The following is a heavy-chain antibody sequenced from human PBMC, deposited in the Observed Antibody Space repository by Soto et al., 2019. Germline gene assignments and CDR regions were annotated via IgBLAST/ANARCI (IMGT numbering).Heavy chain of an antibody. Sequence: QITLKESGPTLVKPTQTLTLTCTFSVFSLSTSGVGVGWIRQPPGKALEWFSLIYWDDAKRYSPSLKSRLTINKNTSKHQVVLTMTNMDPVDTATYYCAHLTTYYDVDGENWFDPWGQGTLVTVSS. V-gene: IGHV2-5*02. J-gene: IGHJ5*02. CDR2: IYWDDAK. D-gene: IGHD3-3*01. CDR3: AHLTTYYDVDGENWFDP. CDR1: VFSLSTSGVG.